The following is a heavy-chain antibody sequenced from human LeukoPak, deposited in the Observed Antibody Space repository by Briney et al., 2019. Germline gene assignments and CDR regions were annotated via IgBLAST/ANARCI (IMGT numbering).Heavy chain of an antibody. CDR3: AREGCGGDCYYYYYYGMDV. J-gene: IGHJ6*02. D-gene: IGHD2-21*02. Sequence: GGSLRLSCAASGFTFSSYSMNWVRQAPGKGLEWVSSISRSSSYIYYADSVKGRFTISRDNAKNSLYLQMNSLRAKDTAVYYCAREGCGGDCYYYYYYGMDVWGQGTTVTVSS. CDR2: ISRSSSYI. CDR1: GFTFSSYS. V-gene: IGHV3-21*01.